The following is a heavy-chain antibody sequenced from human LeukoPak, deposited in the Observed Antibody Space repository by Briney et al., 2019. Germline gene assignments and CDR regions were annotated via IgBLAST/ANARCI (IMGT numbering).Heavy chain of an antibody. Sequence: SETLSLTCTVSGGSISSYYWSWIRQPPGKGLEWIGYIYHSGSTYYNPSLKSRVTISVDRSKNQFSLKLSSVTAADTAVYYCAREAPYNWNYGSGDYYYYMDVWGKGTTVTVSS. V-gene: IGHV4-59*12. J-gene: IGHJ6*03. CDR2: IYHSGST. CDR3: AREAPYNWNYGSGDYYYYMDV. D-gene: IGHD1-7*01. CDR1: GGSISSYY.